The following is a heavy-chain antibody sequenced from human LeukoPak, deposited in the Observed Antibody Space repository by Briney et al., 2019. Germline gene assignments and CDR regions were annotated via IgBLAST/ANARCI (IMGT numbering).Heavy chain of an antibody. D-gene: IGHD2-2*01. V-gene: IGHV1-69*06. Sequence: SVKVSCKSSGGTFSSYAISWVQLAPGQGLEWMGGIIPIFGTANYAQKFQGRVTITADKSTCTAYMELSSLRSEDTAVYYCARVPAATLNNWFDPWGQGTLVTVSS. CDR2: IIPIFGTA. CDR1: GGTFSSYA. CDR3: ARVPAATLNNWFDP. J-gene: IGHJ5*02.